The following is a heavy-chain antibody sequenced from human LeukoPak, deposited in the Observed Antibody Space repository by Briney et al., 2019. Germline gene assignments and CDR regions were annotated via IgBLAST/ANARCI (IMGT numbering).Heavy chain of an antibody. V-gene: IGHV3-15*01. Sequence: GGSLRLSCAACGFTFSNAWMSGLRQAPGKGLEWVGRIKSKNDGGTTDYAAPVKGRFTISRDDSKNTLYLQMNSLKTEDTAVYYCTTDIGVIAAAGTNYWGQGTLVTVSS. D-gene: IGHD6-13*01. CDR1: GFTFSNAW. J-gene: IGHJ4*02. CDR3: TTDIGVIAAAGTNY. CDR2: IKSKNDGGTT.